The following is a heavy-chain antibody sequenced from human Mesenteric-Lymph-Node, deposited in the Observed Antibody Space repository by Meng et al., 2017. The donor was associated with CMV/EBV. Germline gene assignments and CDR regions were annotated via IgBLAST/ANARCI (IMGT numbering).Heavy chain of an antibody. D-gene: IGHD1-1*01. CDR1: GFTLSTYS. Sequence: GESLKISCAASGFTLSTYSMNWVRQAPGKGLEWISYITSSSATIYHSDSVKGRFTISRDNAKDSLYLQLNSLRAEDTAVYYCVRGYSTNWNQPAYFDYWGQGALVTVSS. CDR2: ITSSSATI. CDR3: VRGYSTNWNQPAYFDY. J-gene: IGHJ4*02. V-gene: IGHV3-48*04.